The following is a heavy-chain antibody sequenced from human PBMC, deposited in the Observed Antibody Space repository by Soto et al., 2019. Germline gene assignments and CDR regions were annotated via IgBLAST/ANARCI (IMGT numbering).Heavy chain of an antibody. CDR1: GYTFTSYD. Sequence: QVQLVQSGAEVKKPGASVKVSCKASGYTFTSYDINWVRQATGQGLEWMGWMNPNSGNTGYAQKVQGRVTMTRTTSLSTAYMDLTSLRSEDTAVYYCATTLYGANVDYWGQGTLVTVSS. CDR2: MNPNSGNT. CDR3: ATTLYGANVDY. D-gene: IGHD4-17*01. V-gene: IGHV1-8*01. J-gene: IGHJ4*02.